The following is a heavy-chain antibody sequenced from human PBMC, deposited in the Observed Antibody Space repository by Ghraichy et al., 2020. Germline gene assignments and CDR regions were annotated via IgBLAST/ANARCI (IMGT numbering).Heavy chain of an antibody. D-gene: IGHD4-17*01. Sequence: GESLNISCAASGFIFSSYAMHWVRQAPGKGLEWVAVISNDGSNKYYTDPVKGRFTISRDNSKNTLYLQMNSLRAEDTAVYYCARDYGDYPAVGYYYYYMDVWGKGTTVTVSS. CDR2: ISNDGSNK. J-gene: IGHJ6*03. V-gene: IGHV3-30*04. CDR1: GFIFSSYA. CDR3: ARDYGDYPAVGYYYYYMDV.